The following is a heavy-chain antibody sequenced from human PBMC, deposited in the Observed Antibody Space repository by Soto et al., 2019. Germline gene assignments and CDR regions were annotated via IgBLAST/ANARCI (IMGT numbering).Heavy chain of an antibody. CDR1: GGSISSGDYY. V-gene: IGHV4-30-4*01. CDR2: IFYSGTT. D-gene: IGHD3-10*01. CDR3: ARGLNDYGSGSYYYYYGLDV. Sequence: SETLSLTCTVSGGSISSGDYYWSWIRQPPGKGLEWIGYIFYSGTTYHNPSLKSRVTISIDTSKNQFTLKLSSVTAADAAVYYCARGLNDYGSGSYYYYYGLDVWGQGTTVTVSS. J-gene: IGHJ6*02.